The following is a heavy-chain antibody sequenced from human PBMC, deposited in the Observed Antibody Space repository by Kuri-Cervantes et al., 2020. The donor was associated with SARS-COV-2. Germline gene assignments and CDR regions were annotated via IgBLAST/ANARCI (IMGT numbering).Heavy chain of an antibody. CDR3: AKDIVGGDCSGGSCYSGGPFDY. CDR2: ISSSGSAI. J-gene: IGHJ4*02. V-gene: IGHV3-48*03. D-gene: IGHD2-15*01. CDR1: GFTFSSYE. Sequence: GESLKISCAASGFTFSSYEMNWVRQAPGKGLEWVSYISSSGSAIYYADSVKGRFTISRDNAKNSLYLQMNSLRAEDMALYYCAKDIVGGDCSGGSCYSGGPFDYWGQGTLVTVSS.